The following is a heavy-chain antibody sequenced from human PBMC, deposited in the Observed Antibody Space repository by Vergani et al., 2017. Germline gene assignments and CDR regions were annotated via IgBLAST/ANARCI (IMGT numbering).Heavy chain of an antibody. CDR2: IIPIFGTA. D-gene: IGHD6-19*01. J-gene: IGHJ6*02. V-gene: IGHV1-69*01. Sequence: QVQLVQSGAEVKKPGSSVKVSCKASGGTFSSYAISWVRQAPGQGLEWMGGIIPIFGTANYAQKFQGRVTITADESTSTAYMELSSLRSEDTAVYYCARVRGEQWLVLEGDGMDVWGQGTTVTVSS. CDR1: GGTFSSYA. CDR3: ARVRGEQWLVLEGDGMDV.